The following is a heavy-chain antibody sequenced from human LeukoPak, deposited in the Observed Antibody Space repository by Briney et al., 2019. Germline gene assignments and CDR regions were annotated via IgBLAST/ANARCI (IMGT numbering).Heavy chain of an antibody. CDR1: GFTFSTYW. CDR3: AKVASVLRLLEWLPDYYYYYMDV. J-gene: IGHJ6*03. CDR2: IKHDGSDK. Sequence: GGSLRLSCAASGFTFSTYWMTWVRQAPGKGLEWVANIKHDGSDKYYVDSVKGRFTISRDNAKNSLYLQMNSLRAEDTAVYYCAKVASVLRLLEWLPDYYYYYMDVWGKGTTVTVSS. V-gene: IGHV3-7*01. D-gene: IGHD3-3*01.